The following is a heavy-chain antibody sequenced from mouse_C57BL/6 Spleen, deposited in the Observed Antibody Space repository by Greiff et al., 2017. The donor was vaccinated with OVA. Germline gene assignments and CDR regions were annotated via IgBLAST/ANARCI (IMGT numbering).Heavy chain of an antibody. D-gene: IGHD2-1*01. CDR3: ARNHYGNYVRAMDY. CDR2: IWSGGST. Sequence: VQLVESGPGLVQPSQSLSITCTVSGFSLTSYGVHWVRQSPGQGLEWLGVIWSGGSTDYNAAFLSSMSISKDNTKNKVFFKMNSLQADDTAIDYCARNHYGNYVRAMDYWGQGTSVTVSS. J-gene: IGHJ4*01. V-gene: IGHV2-2*01. CDR1: GFSLTSYG.